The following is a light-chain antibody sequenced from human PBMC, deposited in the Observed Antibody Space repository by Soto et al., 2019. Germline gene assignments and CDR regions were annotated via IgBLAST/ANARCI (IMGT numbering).Light chain of an antibody. Sequence: VLTQPPSVSGAPGQRVTNSCTGSSSNIGAGYDVHWYQQLPGTAPKLLIYGNSNRPSGVPDRFSGSKSGTSASLAITGLQAEDEADYYCQSYDSSLSGVVFGGGTKLTVL. CDR3: QSYDSSLSGVV. J-gene: IGLJ2*01. V-gene: IGLV1-40*01. CDR1: SSNIGAGYD. CDR2: GNS.